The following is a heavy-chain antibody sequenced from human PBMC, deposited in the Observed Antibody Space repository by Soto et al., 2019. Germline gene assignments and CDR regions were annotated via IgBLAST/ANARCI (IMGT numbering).Heavy chain of an antibody. J-gene: IGHJ6*02. CDR2: MNPNSGNT. CDR3: ASQGVDFWRVGHYYGLGV. Sequence: QVQLVQSGAEVKKPGASVKVSCKASGYTFTNYDVNWVRQAAGQGLEWMGWMNPNSGNTDYAQKFRDRVALTRNTSIDTAYIVLSSLTSEDTAVYYCASQGVDFWRVGHYYGLGVWGQGTAVTVAS. D-gene: IGHD3-3*01. V-gene: IGHV1-8*01. CDR1: GYTFTNYD.